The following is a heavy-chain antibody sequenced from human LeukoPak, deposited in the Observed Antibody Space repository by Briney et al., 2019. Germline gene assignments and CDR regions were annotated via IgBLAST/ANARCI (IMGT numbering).Heavy chain of an antibody. Sequence: GGSLRLSCAASGFTFSSYAMHWVRQAPGKGLEWVAVISYGGSNKYYADSVKGRFTISRDNSKNTLYLQMNSLRAEDTAVYYCAKDYYDSSGYYYRPGAPDYWGQGTLVTVSS. CDR3: AKDYYDSSGYYYRPGAPDY. V-gene: IGHV3-30-3*01. CDR1: GFTFSSYA. CDR2: ISYGGSNK. D-gene: IGHD3-22*01. J-gene: IGHJ4*02.